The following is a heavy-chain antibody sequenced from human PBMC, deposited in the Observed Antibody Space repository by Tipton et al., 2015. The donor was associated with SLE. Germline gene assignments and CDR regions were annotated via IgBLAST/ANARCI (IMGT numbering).Heavy chain of an antibody. CDR2: IHHDGST. V-gene: IGHV4-38-2*01. D-gene: IGHD6-19*01. J-gene: IGHJ4*02. Sequence: TLSLTCDVSGYSLSNGYYWGWIRQSPGKTLEWIGNIHHDGSTYFNPSLRSRVTLSLDTSKNQFSLRMKSVTAADTALYFCARHMGVRSGWYCDYWGQGIQVIVSS. CDR1: GYSLSNGYY. CDR3: ARHMGVRSGWYCDY.